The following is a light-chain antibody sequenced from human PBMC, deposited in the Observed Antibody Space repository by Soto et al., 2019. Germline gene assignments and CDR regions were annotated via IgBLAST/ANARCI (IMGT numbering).Light chain of an antibody. CDR3: QQHNSYPFT. CDR1: QSISSW. J-gene: IGKJ3*01. Sequence: DIQMTQSPSTLSASVGDRVTITCRASQSISSWLAWYQQKPGKAPKLLIYKASSLESGVPSRFSCSESGTEFTLTISSLQPDDFATYYCQQHNSYPFTFGPGTKVDIK. CDR2: KAS. V-gene: IGKV1-5*03.